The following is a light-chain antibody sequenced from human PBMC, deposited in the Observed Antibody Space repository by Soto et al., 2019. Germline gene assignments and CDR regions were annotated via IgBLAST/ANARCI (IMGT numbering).Light chain of an antibody. CDR1: QSVSSY. J-gene: IGKJ4*01. Sequence: EIVLTQSPATLSLSPGERATLSCRASQSVSSYLAWYQQKPGQAPRLLIYDASNRATGIPARFSGSGSGTDFTLTISSLEPEDFAVYYCQQRSNWPRLTFGRGTKVEIK. CDR2: DAS. CDR3: QQRSNWPRLT. V-gene: IGKV3-11*01.